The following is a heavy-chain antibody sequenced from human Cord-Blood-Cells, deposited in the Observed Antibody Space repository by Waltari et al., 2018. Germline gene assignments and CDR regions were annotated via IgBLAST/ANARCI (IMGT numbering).Heavy chain of an antibody. CDR3: ARGVLGTWYFDL. J-gene: IGHJ2*01. Sequence: QVQLQPWGAGLLKPSETLSLTCAVYGGSFSGYYWSWIRQPPGKGLEWIGEINHSGSTNYNPSLKSRVTISVDTSKNQFSLKLSSVTAADTAVYYCARGVLGTWYFDLWGRGTLVTVSS. V-gene: IGHV4-34*01. CDR2: INHSGST. D-gene: IGHD7-27*01. CDR1: GGSFSGYY.